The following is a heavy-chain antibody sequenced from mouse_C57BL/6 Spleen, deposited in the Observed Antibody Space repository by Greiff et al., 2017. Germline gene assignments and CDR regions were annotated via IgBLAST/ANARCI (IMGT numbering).Heavy chain of an antibody. V-gene: IGHV1-52*01. J-gene: IGHJ4*01. Sequence: VQLQQPGAELVRPWSSVKLSCKASGYTFTSYWMHWVKQRPIQGLEWIGNIDPSDSETHYNQKFKDKATLTVDKSSSTAYMQLSSLTSEDSAVYYCARTLSYAMDYWGQGTSVTVSS. CDR3: ARTLSYAMDY. CDR1: GYTFTSYW. CDR2: IDPSDSET.